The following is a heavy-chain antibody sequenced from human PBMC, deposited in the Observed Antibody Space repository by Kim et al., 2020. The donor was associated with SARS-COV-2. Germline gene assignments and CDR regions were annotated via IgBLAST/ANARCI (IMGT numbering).Heavy chain of an antibody. V-gene: IGHV4-31*03. CDR2: IYYRGST. J-gene: IGHJ4*02. Sequence: SETLSLTCTVSGGSISSGGYYWTWIRQHPGKGLEWIGYIYYRGSTSYNPSLKSRVNISGDTSKNQFSLKLSSVTAADTAVYYCARGEVARPDFDYWGQGT. CDR3: ARGEVARPDFDY. CDR1: GGSISSGGYY. D-gene: IGHD6-6*01.